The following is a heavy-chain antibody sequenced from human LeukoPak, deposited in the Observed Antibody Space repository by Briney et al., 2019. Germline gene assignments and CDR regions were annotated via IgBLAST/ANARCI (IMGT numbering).Heavy chain of an antibody. J-gene: IGHJ4*02. CDR3: VRDGDDYNFDY. CDR2: VNGEGGYR. D-gene: IGHD5-24*01. CDR1: GFSISSFW. V-gene: IGHV3-74*01. Sequence: PGGSLRLSCAASGFSISSFWMHWVRQAPGKGLVWVSRVNGEGGYRNYADSVKGRFTISRDNARSTLYLQMHSLRAEDTAVYYCVRDGDDYNFDYWGQGSLVTVSS.